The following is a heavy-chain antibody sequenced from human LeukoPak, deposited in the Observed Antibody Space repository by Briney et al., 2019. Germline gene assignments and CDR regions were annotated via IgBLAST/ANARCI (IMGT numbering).Heavy chain of an antibody. D-gene: IGHD6-6*01. J-gene: IGHJ4*02. Sequence: ASVKVSCKASGFTFTSHDYNWVRQATGQGLEWMGWMNPNSGNTGYAQKFQGRVTTTRDTSITTVYMELSSLTSEDTAVYYCARTAARRFDYWGQGTLVTVSS. V-gene: IGHV1-8*01. CDR2: MNPNSGNT. CDR1: GFTFTSHD. CDR3: ARTAARRFDY.